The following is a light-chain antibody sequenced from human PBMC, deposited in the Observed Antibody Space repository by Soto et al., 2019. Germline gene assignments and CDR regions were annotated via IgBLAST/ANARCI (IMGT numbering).Light chain of an antibody. J-gene: IGLJ1*01. CDR1: SSDVGSYNL. V-gene: IGLV2-23*01. CDR3: CSYAGSSTSAV. CDR2: EGS. Sequence: QSALTQPGSVSGSPGQSITISCTGTSSDVGSYNLVSWYQQHPGKAPKLMIYEGSKRPSGVSNRFSGSKSGNTASLTISGLQAEDEADYYCCSYAGSSTSAVFGTGTKLTVL.